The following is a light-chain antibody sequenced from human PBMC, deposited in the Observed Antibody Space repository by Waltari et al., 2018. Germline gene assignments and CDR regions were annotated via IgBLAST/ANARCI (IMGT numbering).Light chain of an antibody. V-gene: IGLV2-14*03. J-gene: IGLJ2*01. CDR1: TSDISDYNF. CDR2: YVT. CDR3: SAYISRSISYVI. Sequence: QPALTQPASMSGSPGQSVTISCTGTTSDISDYNFVSWYQQHPGKGPTLIIYYVTNRASGVSNRFSGSKSGNRASLTISGLQAEDEADYYCSAYISRSISYVIFGGGTKLTVL.